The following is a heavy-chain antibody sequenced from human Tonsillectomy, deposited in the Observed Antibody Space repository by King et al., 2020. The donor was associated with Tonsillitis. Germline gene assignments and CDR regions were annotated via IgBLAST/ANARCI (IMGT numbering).Heavy chain of an antibody. CDR1: GFTFSNYD. D-gene: IGHD5-18*01. Sequence: VQLVESGGGLVQPGGSLRLSCAASGFTFSNYDMHWVRQATGKSLEWGSAIGSAGDTYYPGSVKGRFTISRENAKNSLYLQMNNQRAGDTAVYYCARGDTAMDAFDYWGQGTLVTVSS. V-gene: IGHV3-13*04. J-gene: IGHJ4*02. CDR3: ARGDTAMDAFDY. CDR2: IGSAGDT.